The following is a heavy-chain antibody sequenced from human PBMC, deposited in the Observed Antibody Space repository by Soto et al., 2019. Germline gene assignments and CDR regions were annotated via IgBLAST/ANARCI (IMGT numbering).Heavy chain of an antibody. Sequence: SESLSLTCSVSGDSISNLDYFWAWIRQPPGQALEYIGYIYKSATTYYNPSFESRVAISVDTSKSQFSLNVTSVTAADTAVYFCARGRYCLTGRCFPNWFDSWGQGALVTVSS. CDR2: IYKSATT. CDR3: ARGRYCLTGRCFPNWFDS. V-gene: IGHV4-30-4*01. D-gene: IGHD7-27*01. CDR1: GDSISNLDYF. J-gene: IGHJ5*01.